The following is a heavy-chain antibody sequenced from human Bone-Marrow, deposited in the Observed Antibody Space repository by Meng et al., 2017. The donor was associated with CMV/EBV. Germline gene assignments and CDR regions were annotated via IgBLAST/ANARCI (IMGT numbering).Heavy chain of an antibody. CDR3: ARGPPLYCSSSSCWLDY. Sequence: SETPSLTCAVYGGSFSGYYWSWIRQPPGKGLEWIGEINHSGNTNYNPSLKSRVTISVDTSKNQFSLKLNSMTAADTAVYYCARGPPLYCSSSSCWLDYWGRGTLVTVSS. CDR2: INHSGNT. CDR1: GGSFSGYY. V-gene: IGHV4-34*01. D-gene: IGHD2-2*01. J-gene: IGHJ4*02.